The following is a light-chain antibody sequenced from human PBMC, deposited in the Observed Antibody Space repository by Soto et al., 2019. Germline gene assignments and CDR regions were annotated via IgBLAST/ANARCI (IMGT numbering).Light chain of an antibody. CDR1: SSDVGGHNY. Sequence: QSVLTQPASVSASPGQSITISCTGTSSDVGGHNYVAWYQQHPDKAPKLLIYDVTNRPSGVSIRFSGSKSGDTASLTISGLLPEDEADYYCTSYTSIYTYVFGTGTKVTVL. CDR2: DVT. J-gene: IGLJ1*01. V-gene: IGLV2-14*01. CDR3: TSYTSIYTYV.